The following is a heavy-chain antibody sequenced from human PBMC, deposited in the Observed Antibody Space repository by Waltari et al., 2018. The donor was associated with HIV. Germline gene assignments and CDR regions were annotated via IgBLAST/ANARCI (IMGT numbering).Heavy chain of an antibody. CDR1: GGTCSSYT. CDR2: IIPILGIA. J-gene: IGHJ5*02. Sequence: QVQLVQSGAEVKKPGSSVKVSCRASGGTCSSYTISWVRQAPGQGLEWMGRIIPILGIANYAQKFPGRVTITADKSTSTAYMELSSLRSEDTAVYYCARDWGAGYYYDSSGHCHWFDPWGQGTLVTVSS. D-gene: IGHD3-22*01. V-gene: IGHV1-69*08. CDR3: ARDWGAGYYYDSSGHCHWFDP.